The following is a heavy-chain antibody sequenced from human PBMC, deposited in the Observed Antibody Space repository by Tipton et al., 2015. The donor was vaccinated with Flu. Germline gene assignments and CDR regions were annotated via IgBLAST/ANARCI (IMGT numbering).Heavy chain of an antibody. V-gene: IGHV3-23*01. D-gene: IGHD2-15*01. Sequence: SLRLSCAASGFTFSSYAMTWVRQAPGKGLEWVSGISGAGDGTYFADSVKGRFTISRDNSKNTLYLQMNSLRADDTAVYYCAKTRGYCSGGSCYSDYWGQGTLVTVSS. CDR3: AKTRGYCSGGSCYSDY. J-gene: IGHJ4*02. CDR1: GFTFSSYA. CDR2: ISGAGDGT.